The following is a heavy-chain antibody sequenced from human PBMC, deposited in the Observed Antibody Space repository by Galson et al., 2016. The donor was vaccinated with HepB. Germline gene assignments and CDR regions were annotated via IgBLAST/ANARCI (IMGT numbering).Heavy chain of an antibody. V-gene: IGHV3-73*01. CDR3: TRQVPITMVRGVLPKYDDYYYYMDV. Sequence: SLRLSCAASGFTFSGSTMHWVRQASGKGLEWVGRIRHNAYSYATAYAASVKGRFTISRDDSKNTAYLQMNSLKTEDTAVYYCTRQVPITMVRGVLPKYDDYYYYMDVWGKGTTVTVSS. J-gene: IGHJ6*03. CDR1: GFTFSGST. D-gene: IGHD3-10*01. CDR2: IRHNAYSYAT.